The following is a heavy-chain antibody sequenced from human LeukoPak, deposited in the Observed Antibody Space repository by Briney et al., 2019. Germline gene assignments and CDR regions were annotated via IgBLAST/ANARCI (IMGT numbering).Heavy chain of an antibody. CDR1: GFTFSTYW. V-gene: IGHV3-53*01. J-gene: IGHJ4*02. D-gene: IGHD2-2*02. CDR3: ARLGFVVPAVIFDY. CDR2: IYIGGST. Sequence: GSLRLSCAASGFTFSTYWMHWVRQAPGKGLEWVSVIYIGGSTYYADSVKGRFTISRDISKNTLYLQMNSLRAEDTAMYYCARLGFVVPAVIFDYWGQGTLVTVSS.